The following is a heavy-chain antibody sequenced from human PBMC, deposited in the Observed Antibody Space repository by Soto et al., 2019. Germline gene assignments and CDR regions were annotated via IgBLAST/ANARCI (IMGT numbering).Heavy chain of an antibody. CDR2: ISSSAAYI. CDR1: GFTFSIYA. Sequence: GGSLRLSCAPSGFTFSIYAMTWVRQAPGKGLEWVSSISSSAAYIYYADSVKGRFTISRDNANNSLYLQMNTLRAEDTAVYYCARDVISVGEYDYCGQGILVTVSS. CDR3: ARDVISVGEYDY. J-gene: IGHJ4*02. V-gene: IGHV3-21*01. D-gene: IGHD1-26*01.